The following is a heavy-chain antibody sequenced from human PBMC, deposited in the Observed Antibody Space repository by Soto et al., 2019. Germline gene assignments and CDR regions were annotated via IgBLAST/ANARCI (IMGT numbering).Heavy chain of an antibody. V-gene: IGHV1-3*01. Sequence: QVQLVQSGAEVKKPGASVKVSCKASGYTFTSYAMHWVRQAPGQKLEWMGWINAGNGNTKYSQKFQGRVTITRDTSASTAYMELSSLRSEDTAVYYCARPYYYDGSSVSSFDYWGQGTLVTVSS. CDR3: ARPYYYDGSSVSSFDY. CDR2: INAGNGNT. CDR1: GYTFTSYA. J-gene: IGHJ4*02. D-gene: IGHD3-22*01.